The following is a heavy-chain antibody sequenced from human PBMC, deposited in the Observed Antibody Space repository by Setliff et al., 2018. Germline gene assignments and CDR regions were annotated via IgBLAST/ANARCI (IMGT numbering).Heavy chain of an antibody. CDR1: GGSISSHY. J-gene: IGHJ3*02. D-gene: IGHD6-19*01. V-gene: IGHV4-59*11. CDR2: IYYNGNT. Sequence: SETLSLTCTVSGGSISSHYWSWIRQPPGKGLEWIGNIYYNGNTNYNPSLKSRVTISVDTSKNQFSLWLSSVTAADTAVYYCARDQRYSSRGPDAFDIWGQGTMVTVSS. CDR3: ARDQRYSSRGPDAFDI.